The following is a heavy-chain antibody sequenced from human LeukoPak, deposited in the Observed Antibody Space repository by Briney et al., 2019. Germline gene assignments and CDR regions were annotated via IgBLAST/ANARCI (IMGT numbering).Heavy chain of an antibody. J-gene: IGHJ4*02. CDR3: ARVRGGYCSSTSCYDFDY. V-gene: IGHV4-59*01. CDR1: GGSISSYY. CDR2: IYYSGST. D-gene: IGHD2-2*01. Sequence: SETLSLTCTVSGGSISSYYWSWIRQPPGKGLEWIGYIYYSGSTNYNPSLKSRGTISVDTSKNQFSLKLSSVTAADTAVYYCARVRGGYCSSTSCYDFDYWGQGTLVTVSS.